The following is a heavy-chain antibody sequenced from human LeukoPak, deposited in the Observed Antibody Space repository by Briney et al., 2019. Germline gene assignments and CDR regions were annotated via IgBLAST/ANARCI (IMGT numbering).Heavy chain of an antibody. V-gene: IGHV3-74*01. J-gene: IGHJ3*02. CDR3: ARDRGGSAFDI. Sequence: PGGSLRLSCAPSGFTFRSYWMHWVRQAPGKGLVWVSRINSDGSSTSYADPVKGRFTISRDNAKNTLYLQMNSLRAEDTAVYHCARDRGGSAFDILGQGTMVTVSS. CDR2: INSDGSST. D-gene: IGHD3-10*01. CDR1: GFTFRSYW.